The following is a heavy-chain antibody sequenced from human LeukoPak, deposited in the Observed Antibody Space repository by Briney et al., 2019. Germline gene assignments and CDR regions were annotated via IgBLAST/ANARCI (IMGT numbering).Heavy chain of an antibody. Sequence: PGGSLRLSCAASGFTFDDYGMSWVRQAPGKGLEWVSGINWNGDDTHYADSVKGRFTISRDNSKNTLYLQMNSLRAEDTAVYYCAKDALGVVVVAATHSYYYMDVWGKGTTVTISS. CDR2: INWNGDDT. CDR1: GFTFDDYG. CDR3: AKDALGVVVVAATHSYYYMDV. D-gene: IGHD2-15*01. J-gene: IGHJ6*03. V-gene: IGHV3-20*04.